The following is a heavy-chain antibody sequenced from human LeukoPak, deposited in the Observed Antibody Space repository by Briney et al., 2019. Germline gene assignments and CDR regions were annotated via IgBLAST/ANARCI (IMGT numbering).Heavy chain of an antibody. CDR2: ISSSRSYI. D-gene: IGHD3-22*01. J-gene: IGHJ6*03. V-gene: IGHV3-21*01. CDR3: ARSGLDYYDSSGYGFYYMDV. CDR1: GFTFTSYN. Sequence: GGSLRLSCEASGFTFTSYNMNWVRQAPGKGLEWVSSISSSRSYIYYADSVKGRFTISRDNAKNSLYLQMNSLRAEDTAVYYCARSGLDYYDSSGYGFYYMDVWGKGTTVTVSS.